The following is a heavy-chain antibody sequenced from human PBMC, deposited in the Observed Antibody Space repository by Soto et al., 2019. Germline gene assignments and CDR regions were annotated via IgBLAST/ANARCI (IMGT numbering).Heavy chain of an antibody. J-gene: IGHJ4*02. CDR2: IYYSGST. D-gene: IGHD3-10*01. Sequence: QVQLQESGPGLVKPSETLSLTCTVSGGSISSYYWSWIRQPPGKGLEWIGYIYYSGSTNYNSSLKSRVTISVDTSKNQFSLKLSSVTAADTAVYYCARPHYYGSGSYFYYWGQGTLVTVSS. V-gene: IGHV4-59*08. CDR3: ARPHYYGSGSYFYY. CDR1: GGSISSYY.